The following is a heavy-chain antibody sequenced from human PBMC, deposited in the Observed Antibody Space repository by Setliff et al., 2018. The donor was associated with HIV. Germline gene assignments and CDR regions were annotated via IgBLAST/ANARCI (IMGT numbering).Heavy chain of an antibody. J-gene: IGHJ4*01. V-gene: IGHV1-69*05. Sequence: SVKVSCKASGGTFSSYAISWVRQAPGQGLEWMGGIIPISGTVNYAQKFWGRVTITTHESTSTAYMELSSLRSEDTAVYYCATDEYSVVGGSTALNNWGHGTLVTVSS. CDR2: IIPISGTV. D-gene: IGHD1-26*01. CDR1: GGTFSSYA. CDR3: ATDEYSVVGGSTALNN.